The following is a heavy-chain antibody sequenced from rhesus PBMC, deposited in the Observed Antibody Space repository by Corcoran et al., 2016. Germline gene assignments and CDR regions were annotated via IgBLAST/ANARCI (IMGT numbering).Heavy chain of an antibody. Sequence: EVQLVETGGGLVQPGGSLKLSCAASGFTFSSYGMNWVRQVPGKGLEWVSAINSGGDSTYYAYSVKGRFTISRDNSKNTLSLQMNSLRAEDTAVYYCARDSGSWGQGVLVTVSS. D-gene: IGHD6-25*01. CDR3: ARDSGS. J-gene: IGHJ4*01. CDR2: INSGGDST. CDR1: GFTFSSYG. V-gene: IGHV3S5*01.